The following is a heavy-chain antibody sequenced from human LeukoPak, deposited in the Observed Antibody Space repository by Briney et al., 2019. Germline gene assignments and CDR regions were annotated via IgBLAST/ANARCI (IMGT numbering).Heavy chain of an antibody. CDR2: IGIRGDT. Sequence: GGSLRLSCAASGFTFIDYDMHWVRQVIGKGLEWVSAIGIRGDTHYSGSVKGRFTISRENAESSLYLQMNSLRAEDTAVYYRARGGIQVSGIDEFDYWGQGTLVTVSS. J-gene: IGHJ4*02. CDR1: GFTFIDYD. D-gene: IGHD6-19*01. CDR3: ARGGIQVSGIDEFDY. V-gene: IGHV3-13*01.